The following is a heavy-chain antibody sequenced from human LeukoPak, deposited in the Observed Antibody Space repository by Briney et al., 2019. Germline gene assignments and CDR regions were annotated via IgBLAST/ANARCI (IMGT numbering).Heavy chain of an antibody. V-gene: IGHV4-59*08. J-gene: IGHJ3*01. CDR3: ARYAPGGIDAFDV. CDR2: SYYSGGT. Sequence: SETLSLTCTVSGGSINSYYWSWIRQPPGKGLEWIGSSYYSGGTNFNPSLKSRVTIPVDITKNQFSLKLDSVTAADTAMYYCARYAPGGIDAFDVWGQGTTVTVSS. D-gene: IGHD6-13*01. CDR1: GGSINSYY.